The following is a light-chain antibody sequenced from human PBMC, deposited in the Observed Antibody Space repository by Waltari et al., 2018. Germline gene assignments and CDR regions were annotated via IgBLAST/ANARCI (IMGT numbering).Light chain of an antibody. Sequence: QSALTQPASVSGSPGQSITISCTGTSSDVGGFDHVSWYQHHPGKAPKVIIYDVSKRPSGVSNRFSGSKSRNTASLISSGLQADDEADYYCVSYTTISTWVFGGGTKLTVL. CDR2: DVS. V-gene: IGLV2-14*03. J-gene: IGLJ3*02. CDR3: VSYTTISTWV. CDR1: SSDVGGFDH.